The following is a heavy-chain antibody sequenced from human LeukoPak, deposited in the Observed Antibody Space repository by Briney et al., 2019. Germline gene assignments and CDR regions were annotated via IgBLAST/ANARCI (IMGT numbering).Heavy chain of an antibody. CDR2: IYYSGST. J-gene: IGHJ5*02. CDR3: ARVAWGYYGSGSYNNWFDP. Sequence: SQTLSLTCTVSGGSISSGGYYWSWIRQHPGKGLEWIGYIYYSGSTYYNPSLKSRVTISVDTSKNQFSLKLSSVTAADTAVYYCARVAWGYYGSGSYNNWFDPWGQGTLVTVSS. CDR1: GGSISSGGYY. D-gene: IGHD3-10*01. V-gene: IGHV4-31*03.